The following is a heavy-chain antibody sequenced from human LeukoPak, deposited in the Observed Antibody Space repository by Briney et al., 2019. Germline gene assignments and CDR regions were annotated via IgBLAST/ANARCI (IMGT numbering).Heavy chain of an antibody. CDR2: ISSSSSYI. J-gene: IGHJ4*02. CDR1: GFTFSSYS. CDR3: ARDHPRYCSSTSCYTPPDY. D-gene: IGHD2-2*02. Sequence: GGSLRLSCAASGFTFSSYSMNWVRQAPGKGLEWVSSISSSSSYIYYADSVKGRFTISRDKAKNSLYLQMNSLRAEDTAVYYCARDHPRYCSSTSCYTPPDYCGQGTLVTVSS. V-gene: IGHV3-21*01.